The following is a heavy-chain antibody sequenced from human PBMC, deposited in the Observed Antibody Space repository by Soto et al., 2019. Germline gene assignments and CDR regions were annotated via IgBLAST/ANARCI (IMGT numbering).Heavy chain of an antibody. CDR3: ARHQRDDTSGRWLDP. Sequence: PGESLKISCQGSGNNYWTGWVRQMPGKGLEWMGVIYPDDSGTRYSPSFQGQVTISADKSTNTAYLQWSSLKASDTAMYYCARHQRDDTSGRWLDPWGQGTLVTVSS. V-gene: IGHV5-51*01. CDR2: IYPDDSGT. J-gene: IGHJ5*02. D-gene: IGHD1-26*01. CDR1: GNNYW.